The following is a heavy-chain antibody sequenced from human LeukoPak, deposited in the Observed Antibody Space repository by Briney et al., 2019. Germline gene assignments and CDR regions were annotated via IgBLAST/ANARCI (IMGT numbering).Heavy chain of an antibody. CDR1: GFTFSSYG. D-gene: IGHD4-17*01. CDR3: AKDLGPHYGPRIDY. V-gene: IGHV3-30*18. J-gene: IGHJ4*02. CDR2: ISYDGSNK. Sequence: PGGSLRLSCAASGFTFSSYGMHWVRQAPGKGLEWVAVISYDGSNKYYADSVKGRFTISRDNSKNTLYLQMNSLRAEDTAVYYCAKDLGPHYGPRIDYWGQGTLVTVSS.